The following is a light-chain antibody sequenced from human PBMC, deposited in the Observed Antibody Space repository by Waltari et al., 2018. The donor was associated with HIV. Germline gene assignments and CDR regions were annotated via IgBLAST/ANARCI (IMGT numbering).Light chain of an antibody. CDR2: GAS. Sequence: ISTWLAWYQQKPGKAPKLLISGASNLEPGVPSRFSGSGSGTSFSLTITSLQADDFAVYYCQQTNSFPFTFGQGTRLEIK. V-gene: IGKV1-12*01. CDR1: ISTW. CDR3: QQTNSFPFT. J-gene: IGKJ5*01.